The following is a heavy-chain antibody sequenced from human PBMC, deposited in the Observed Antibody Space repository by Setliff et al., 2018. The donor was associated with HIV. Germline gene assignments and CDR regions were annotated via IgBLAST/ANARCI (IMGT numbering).Heavy chain of an antibody. CDR1: GRSFSGYY. J-gene: IGHJ2*01. V-gene: IGHV4-4*09. CDR3: ARHRSRMIVVGHWYFDL. Sequence: SETLSLTCAVYGRSFSGYYWNWIRQSPGKGLEWIGYIYTSGSTNYNPSLKSRVTISVDTSKYQFSLKPSSVTAADTAVYYCARHRSRMIVVGHWYFDLWGRGTLVTVSS. D-gene: IGHD3-22*01. CDR2: IYTSGST.